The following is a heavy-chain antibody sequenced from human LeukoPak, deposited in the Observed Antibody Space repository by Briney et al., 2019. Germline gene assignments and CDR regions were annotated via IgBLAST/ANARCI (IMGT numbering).Heavy chain of an antibody. D-gene: IGHD3-9*01. CDR2: ISYDGSNK. Sequence: GSLRLSCAASGFTFSSYGMHWVRQAPGKGLEWVAVISYDGSNKYYADSVKGRFTISRDNSKNTLYLQMNSLRAEDTAVYYCAKSLSLDWLISWDYWGQGTLVTVSS. J-gene: IGHJ4*02. V-gene: IGHV3-30*18. CDR3: AKSLSLDWLISWDY. CDR1: GFTFSSYG.